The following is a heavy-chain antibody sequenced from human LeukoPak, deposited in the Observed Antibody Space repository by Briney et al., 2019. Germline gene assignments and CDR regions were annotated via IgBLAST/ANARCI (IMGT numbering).Heavy chain of an antibody. V-gene: IGHV4-39*07. J-gene: IGHJ4*02. CDR2: IYYSGST. D-gene: IGHD3-22*01. CDR1: GGSISSSSYY. Sequence: SETLSLTCTVSGGSISSSSYYWGWIRQPPGKGLEWIGSIYYSGSTYYNPSLKSRVTISVDKSKNQFSLKLSSVTAADTAVYYCAIYSTYYYDSSGSRQFDYWGQGTLVTVSS. CDR3: AIYSTYYYDSSGSRQFDY.